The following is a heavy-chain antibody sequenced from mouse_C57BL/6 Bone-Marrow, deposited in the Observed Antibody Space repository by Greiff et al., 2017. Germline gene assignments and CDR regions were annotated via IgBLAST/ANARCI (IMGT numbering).Heavy chain of an antibody. D-gene: IGHD2-1*01. V-gene: IGHV1-39*01. CDR3: AREELAVYGKGFAY. J-gene: IGHJ3*01. Sequence: VQLQQSGPELVKPGASVKISCKASGYSFTDYNMNWVKQSNGKSLEWIGVIKPNYGTTSYNQTFKGKATLTVDQSSSTAYMQLNSLTSEDSAVYYCAREELAVYGKGFAYWGQGTLVTVSA. CDR2: IKPNYGTT. CDR1: GYSFTDYN.